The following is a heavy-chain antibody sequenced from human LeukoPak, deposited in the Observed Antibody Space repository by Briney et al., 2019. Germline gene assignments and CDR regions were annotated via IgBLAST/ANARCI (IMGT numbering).Heavy chain of an antibody. V-gene: IGHV3-7*03. J-gene: IGHJ4*02. D-gene: IGHD6-13*01. CDR3: SRDRGIGYPSNWGGGLYSFDS. CDR1: GFTFSSYG. CDR2: IKQDGSEK. Sequence: GGSLRLSCAASGFTFSSYGMHWVRQAPGKGLEWVANIKQDGSEKYYVDSVKGRFTISRDNAKNSLYLQMNSLRAEDTAVYYCSRDRGIGYPSNWGGGLYSFDSWGQGTLVTVSS.